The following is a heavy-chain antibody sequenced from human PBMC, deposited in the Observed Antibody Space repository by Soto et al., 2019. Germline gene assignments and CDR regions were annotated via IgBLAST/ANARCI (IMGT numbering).Heavy chain of an antibody. CDR2: LYTEGTT. J-gene: IGHJ6*02. V-gene: IGHV3-53*01. D-gene: IGHD3-16*01. CDR1: GLTVSHNY. CDR3: VRPRPSGENYGMDV. Sequence: PGGSLRLSCVASGLTVSHNYMAWVRQAPEMGLEWVSILYTEGTTYYADSVKGRFTISRDSSKNTLFLHMDSLRAEDTAVYYCVRPRPSGENYGMDVWRQGTTVTVSS.